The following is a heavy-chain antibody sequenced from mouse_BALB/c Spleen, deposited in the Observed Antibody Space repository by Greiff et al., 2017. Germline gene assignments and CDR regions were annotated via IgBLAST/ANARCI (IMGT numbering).Heavy chain of an antibody. CDR2: IWSGGST. CDR3: AGYGHYYAMDY. CDR1: GFSLTSYG. V-gene: IGHV2-2*02. J-gene: IGHJ4*01. Sequence: VKVEESGPGLVQPSQSLSITCTVSGFSLTSYGVHWVRQSPGKGLEWLGVIWSGGSTDYNAAFISRLSISKDNSKSQVFFKMNSLQANDTAIYYCAGYGHYYAMDYWGQGTSVTVSS. D-gene: IGHD1-1*02.